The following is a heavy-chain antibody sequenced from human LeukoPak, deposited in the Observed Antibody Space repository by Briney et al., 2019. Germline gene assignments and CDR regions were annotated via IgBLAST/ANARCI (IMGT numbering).Heavy chain of an antibody. CDR1: GYTFTGYY. J-gene: IGHJ4*02. CDR3: ARGEYYDFWSGYSFDY. D-gene: IGHD3-3*01. Sequence: ASVKVSCKASGYTFTGYYMHWVRQAPGQGLEWMGWINPNSGGTNYAQKFQGRVTMTRDTSISTAYMELSRLRSDDTAVYYCARGEYYDFWSGYSFDYWGQGTLVTVSS. CDR2: INPNSGGT. V-gene: IGHV1-2*02.